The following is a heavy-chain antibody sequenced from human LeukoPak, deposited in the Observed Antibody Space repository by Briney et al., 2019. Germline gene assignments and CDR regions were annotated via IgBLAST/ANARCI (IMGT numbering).Heavy chain of an antibody. Sequence: PGGSLRLFCAASGFTFSSYAMRWVRQAPGKGLEWVSAISSSGGSTYYADSVKGRFTISRDNSENTLYLQMNSLRVEDTAAYYCAKATGGMDVWGQGTTVTVSS. J-gene: IGHJ6*02. CDR1: GFTFSSYA. D-gene: IGHD3-10*01. CDR3: AKATGGMDV. CDR2: ISSSGGST. V-gene: IGHV3-23*01.